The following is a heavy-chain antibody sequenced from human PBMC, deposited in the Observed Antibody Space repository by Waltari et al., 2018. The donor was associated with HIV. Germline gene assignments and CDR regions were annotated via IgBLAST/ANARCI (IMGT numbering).Heavy chain of an antibody. CDR3: VRGRFLEWISGMSGYFDL. D-gene: IGHD3-3*01. V-gene: IGHV3-13*01. CDR2: IVSDGDR. Sequence: EEQLVESGGVLVQPGGSLRLSCAASGFTFRPYAMHWVRQVIGKSLEWVSGIVSDGDRYYSDSVKGRFTISRENADSSFYLQMKGLRVGDTAVYYCVRGRFLEWISGMSGYFDLWGRGTVVTVSS. CDR1: GFTFRPYA. J-gene: IGHJ2*01.